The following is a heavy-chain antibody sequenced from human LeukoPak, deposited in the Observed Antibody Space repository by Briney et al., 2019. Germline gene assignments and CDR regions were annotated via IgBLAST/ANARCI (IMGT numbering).Heavy chain of an antibody. D-gene: IGHD2-15*01. V-gene: IGHV1-2*02. CDR3: ARDFQEAANNWFDP. CDR2: INPNSGGT. CDR1: GYTFTRYY. Sequence: GASVKVSCKASGYTFTRYYMHWVRQPPGQGLEWMGWINPNSGGTNYAQKFQGRVTMTRDTSISTAYMEPSRLRSDDTAVYYCARDFQEAANNWFDPWGQGTLVTVSS. J-gene: IGHJ5*02.